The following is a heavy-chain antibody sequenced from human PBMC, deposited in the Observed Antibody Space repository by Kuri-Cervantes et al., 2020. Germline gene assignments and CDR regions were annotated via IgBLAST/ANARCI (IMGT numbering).Heavy chain of an antibody. J-gene: IGHJ6*02. CDR1: GFTFSSYA. CDR3: AKDRAGDFWSGRYGMDV. Sequence: GGSLRLSCAASGFTFSSYAMHWVRQAPGKGLEWVAVIPYDGSNKYYADSVKGRFTISRDNSKNTLYLQMNSLRAEDTAVYYCAKDRAGDFWSGRYGMDVWGQGTTVTVSS. D-gene: IGHD3-3*01. V-gene: IGHV3-30*04. CDR2: IPYDGSNK.